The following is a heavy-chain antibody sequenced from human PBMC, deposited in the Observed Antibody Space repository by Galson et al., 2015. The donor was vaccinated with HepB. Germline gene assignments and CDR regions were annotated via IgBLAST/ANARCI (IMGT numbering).Heavy chain of an antibody. CDR2: IYSGGST. Sequence: SLRLSCAASGFTVSSNYMSWVRQAPGKGLEWVSVIYSGGSTYYADSVKGRFTISRDNSKNTLYLQMNSLRAEDTAVYYCARDPSYYDSHGSIWGQGTMVTVSS. J-gene: IGHJ3*02. CDR1: GFTVSSNY. CDR3: ARDPSYYDSHGSI. V-gene: IGHV3-53*01. D-gene: IGHD3-22*01.